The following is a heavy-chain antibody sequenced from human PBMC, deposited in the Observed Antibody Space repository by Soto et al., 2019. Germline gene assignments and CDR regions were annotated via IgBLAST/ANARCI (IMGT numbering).Heavy chain of an antibody. V-gene: IGHV4-30-4*01. Sequence: QVQLQESGPGLVRPSQTLSLTCTVSGDSINSFDHYWSWIRQLQGKGLEWMGYIYHSGSTHYNTSLNSRLTISIDTSTNRISLNLTSVTAADTAVYFCARLRWETENNWFDPWGQGALVTVSS. CDR2: IYHSGST. CDR1: GDSINSFDHY. CDR3: ARLRWETENNWFDP. D-gene: IGHD1-26*01. J-gene: IGHJ5*02.